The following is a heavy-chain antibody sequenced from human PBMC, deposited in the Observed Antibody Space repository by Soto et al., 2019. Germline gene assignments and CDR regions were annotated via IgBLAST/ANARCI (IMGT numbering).Heavy chain of an antibody. CDR1: GVAFSTYG. CDR2: LSSDGHNE. CDR3: AKDRGFGEYLFDS. J-gene: IGHJ4*02. Sequence: QVQLVESGGAVVQPGTSLRLSCAASGVAFSTYGVHWVRQAPGKGLEWVAILSSDGHNEYYTDSVKGRFTISRDTSRNTLYLQMDRLRADDTAMYYCAKDRGFGEYLFDSWGQGTLVTVSS. V-gene: IGHV3-30*18. D-gene: IGHD3-10*01.